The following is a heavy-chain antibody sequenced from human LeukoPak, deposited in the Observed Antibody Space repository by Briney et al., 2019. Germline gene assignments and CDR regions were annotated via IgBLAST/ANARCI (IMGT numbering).Heavy chain of an antibody. V-gene: IGHV1-69*13. Sequence: GASVTVSCKASGGTFSSYAISWVRQAPGQGLEWMGGIIPIFGTANYAQKFQGRVTITADESTSTAYMELSSLRSEDTAVYYCARVRAVAGTSSGYYFDYWGRGTLVTVSS. CDR1: GGTFSSYA. J-gene: IGHJ4*02. CDR2: IIPIFGTA. CDR3: ARVRAVAGTSSGYYFDY. D-gene: IGHD6-19*01.